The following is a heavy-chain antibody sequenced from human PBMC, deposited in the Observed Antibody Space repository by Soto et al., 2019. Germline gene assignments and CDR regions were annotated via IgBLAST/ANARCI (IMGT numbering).Heavy chain of an antibody. D-gene: IGHD3-3*01. J-gene: IGHJ5*02. CDR1: GYSFTSYW. V-gene: IGHV5-51*01. Sequence: PGDSLKISCKGSGYSFTSYWIGWVRQMPGKGLEWMGIIYPGDSDTRYSPSFQGQVTISADKSISTAYLQWSSLKASDTAIYYCARLKVGVVTSFSWFDPWGPGNLVTV. CDR2: IYPGDSDT. CDR3: ARLKVGVVTSFSWFDP.